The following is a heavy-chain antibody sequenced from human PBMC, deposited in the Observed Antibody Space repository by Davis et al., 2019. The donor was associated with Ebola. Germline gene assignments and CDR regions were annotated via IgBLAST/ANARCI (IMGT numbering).Heavy chain of an antibody. CDR1: GFTFSSYS. V-gene: IGHV3-21*01. CDR2: ISSSSSYI. D-gene: IGHD3-3*01. J-gene: IGHJ4*02. Sequence: GESLKISCAASGFTFSSYSMNWVRQAPGKGLEWVSSISSSSSYIYYADSVKGRFTISRDNAKNSLYLQMNSLRAEDTAVYYCARAEGYDFWSGYYGFDYWGQGTLVTVSS. CDR3: ARAEGYDFWSGYYGFDY.